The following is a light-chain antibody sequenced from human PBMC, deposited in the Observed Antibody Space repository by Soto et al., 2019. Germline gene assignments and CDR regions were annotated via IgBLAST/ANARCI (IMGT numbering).Light chain of an antibody. CDR2: GAS. CDR3: QQATSFTFI. Sequence: DIQMTQSPSSVSASVGDRVTITCRASRDISTWLAWYQQKPGKAPKLLIYGASNLQSGVPSRFSGRGYGTDFTLTISSLQPEDFGTYYCQQATSFTFIFAQGTKV. V-gene: IGKV1D-12*01. CDR1: RDISTW. J-gene: IGKJ2*01.